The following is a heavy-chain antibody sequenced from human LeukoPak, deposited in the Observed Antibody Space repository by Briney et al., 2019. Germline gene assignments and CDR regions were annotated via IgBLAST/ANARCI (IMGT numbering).Heavy chain of an antibody. CDR3: ARVYRWALDY. Sequence: SDTLSLTCSVSGASISLYYWSWIRQSAGKRPEWIGRVHATGTTNYNPSLKSRVTISVDTSKNQFSLKLSSVTAADTAVYYCARVYRWALDYWGQGTLVTVSS. V-gene: IGHV4-4*07. D-gene: IGHD1-26*01. CDR2: VHATGTT. CDR1: GASISLYY. J-gene: IGHJ4*02.